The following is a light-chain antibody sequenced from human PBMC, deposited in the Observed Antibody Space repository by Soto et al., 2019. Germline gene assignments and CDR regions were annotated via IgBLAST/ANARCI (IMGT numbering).Light chain of an antibody. CDR1: QTINNR. Sequence: DIQMTQSPSTLSASVGDRVTIPCRASQTINNRLAWYQQKPGKAPKLLIYDVSSLEGGVPSRFSGSGYGTEFTLTISSLQPDDFATYYCQQYNSYWEMFGQGTKVDIK. J-gene: IGKJ1*01. CDR3: QQYNSYWEM. V-gene: IGKV1-5*01. CDR2: DVS.